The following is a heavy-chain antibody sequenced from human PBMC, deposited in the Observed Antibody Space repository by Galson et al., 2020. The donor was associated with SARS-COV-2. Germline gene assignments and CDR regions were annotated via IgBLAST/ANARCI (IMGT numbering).Heavy chain of an antibody. CDR3: ARGPAGDDILAGANRWYFGL. D-gene: IGHD3-9*01. CDR2: IYNSGST. J-gene: IGHJ2*01. V-gene: IGHV4-31*03. Sequence: SETLSLTCTVSGGSISSGGYYWSWIRQHPGKGLEWIGYIYNSGSTNYNPSLKRRVTISVDTSKNQFSLKLSSVTAADTAVYYCARGPAGDDILAGANRWYFGLWGRGTLVIVSS. CDR1: GGSISSGGYY.